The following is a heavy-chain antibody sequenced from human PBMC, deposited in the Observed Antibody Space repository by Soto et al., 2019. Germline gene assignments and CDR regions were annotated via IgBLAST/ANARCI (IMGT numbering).Heavy chain of an antibody. CDR1: GFTFSTYG. J-gene: IGHJ4*02. V-gene: IGHV3-23*01. CDR2: ISGSGGST. Sequence: EVQLLQSGGGLVQPGGSLRLSCAASGFTFSTYGMSWVRQAPGTGLEWVSIISGSGGSTYYADTVKGRFTISRDNSKNTLYLQMNSLRAEDTAVYYCAKDPARIGVAGTFDYWGQGTLVIVSS. D-gene: IGHD6-19*01. CDR3: AKDPARIGVAGTFDY.